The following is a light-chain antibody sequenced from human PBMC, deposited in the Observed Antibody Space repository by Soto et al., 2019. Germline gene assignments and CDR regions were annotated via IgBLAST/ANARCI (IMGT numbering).Light chain of an antibody. CDR3: SSYAGSNNYVV. CDR1: SSDVGGYNY. J-gene: IGLJ2*01. Sequence: QSALTQPPSASGSPGQSVTISCTGTSSDVGGYNYVSWYQQHPGKAPKLMIYEVSKRPSGVPDRFSGSKSGNTASLTVSGIQAEDEVDYYCSSYAGSNNYVVFGGGTKLTVL. CDR2: EVS. V-gene: IGLV2-8*01.